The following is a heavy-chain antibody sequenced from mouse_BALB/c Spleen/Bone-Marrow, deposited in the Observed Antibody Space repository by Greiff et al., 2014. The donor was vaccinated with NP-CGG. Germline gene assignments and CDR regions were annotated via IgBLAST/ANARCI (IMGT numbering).Heavy chain of an antibody. D-gene: IGHD1-2*01. CDR3: ARVLRPHYYAMDY. Sequence: EVKLEESGGGLVKPGGSLKLSCAASGFTFSDYYMYWVRQTPEKRLEWVATISDGGSYTYYPDSVKGRFTISRDNAKNNLYLQMSSLKSEDTAMYYCARVLRPHYYAMDYWGQGTSVTDSS. J-gene: IGHJ4*01. CDR1: GFTFSDYY. CDR2: ISDGGSYT. V-gene: IGHV5-4*02.